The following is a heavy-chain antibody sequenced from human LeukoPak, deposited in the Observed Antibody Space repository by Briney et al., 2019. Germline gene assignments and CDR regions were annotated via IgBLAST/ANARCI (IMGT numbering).Heavy chain of an antibody. D-gene: IGHD1-26*01. J-gene: IGHJ3*02. CDR1: GYSISSGYY. Sequence: SETLSLTCTVSGYSISSGYYWGWIRQPPGKGLEWIASIYHSGSTYYNPSLKSRVTISVDTSKNQFSLKLSSVTAADTAVYYCARGGSRPSDAFDIWGQGTMVTVSS. CDR3: ARGGSRPSDAFDI. CDR2: IYHSGST. V-gene: IGHV4-38-2*02.